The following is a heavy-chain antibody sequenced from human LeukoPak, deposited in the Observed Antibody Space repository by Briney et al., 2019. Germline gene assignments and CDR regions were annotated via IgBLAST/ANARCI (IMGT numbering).Heavy chain of an antibody. J-gene: IGHJ5*02. V-gene: IGHV3-74*01. CDR2: INSDGSST. CDR3: ARDVSRGWFDP. D-gene: IGHD3-10*01. Sequence: GGSLRLSCAASGFTFSSYWMHWVRQAPGKGLVWVSRINSDGSSTSYADSVKGRFTISRDNAKNTLYLQMNSLRAEDTAVYYRARDVSRGWFDPWGQGTLVTVSS. CDR1: GFTFSSYW.